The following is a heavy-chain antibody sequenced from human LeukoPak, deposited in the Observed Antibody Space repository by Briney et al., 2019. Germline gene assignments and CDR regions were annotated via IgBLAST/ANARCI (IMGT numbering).Heavy chain of an antibody. D-gene: IGHD2-2*03. J-gene: IGHJ4*02. CDR2: VYYSGST. V-gene: IGHV4-59*01. CDR1: GGSISSYY. Sequence: SETLSLTCTVSGGSISSYYWSWIRQPPGKGLEWIGYVYYSGSTNYNPSLKSRVTMSVDTSKNQFSLKLSSVTAADTAVYYCASGSDPYYFDYWGQGTLVTVSS. CDR3: ASGSDPYYFDY.